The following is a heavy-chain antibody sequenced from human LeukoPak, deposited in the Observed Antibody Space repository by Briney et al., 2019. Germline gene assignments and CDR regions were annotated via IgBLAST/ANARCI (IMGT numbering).Heavy chain of an antibody. CDR2: INSDGSIT. CDR3: ARDAVDTANAV. CDR1: GFTFSSYW. J-gene: IGHJ6*02. Sequence: QAGGSLRLSCAASGFTFSSYWMNWARQAPGKELVWVSHINSDGSITSYADSVKGRFTISRDNAKNTLYLQMNSLRAEDTAVYYCARDAVDTANAVWGQGTTVTVSS. V-gene: IGHV3-74*01. D-gene: IGHD5-18*01.